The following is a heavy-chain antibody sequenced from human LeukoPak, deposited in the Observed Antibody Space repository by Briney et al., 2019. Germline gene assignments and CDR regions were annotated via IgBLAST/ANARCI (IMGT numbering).Heavy chain of an antibody. J-gene: IGHJ4*02. CDR3: AKETLWDPEDSGSYRHYFDY. V-gene: IGHV3-30*18. CDR1: GFTFSSYG. CDR2: ISYDGSNK. Sequence: GGSLRLSCAASGFTFSSYGMHWVRQAPGKGLEWVAVISYDGSNKYYADSVKGRFTISRDNSKNTLYLQMNSLRAEDTAVYYCAKETLWDPEDSGSYRHYFDYWGQGTLVTVSS. D-gene: IGHD1-26*01.